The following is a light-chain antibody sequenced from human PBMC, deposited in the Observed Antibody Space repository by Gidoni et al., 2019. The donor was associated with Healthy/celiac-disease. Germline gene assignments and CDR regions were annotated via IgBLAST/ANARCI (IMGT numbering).Light chain of an antibody. CDR3: QQYGSSPQT. J-gene: IGKJ1*01. V-gene: IGKV3-20*01. CDR2: GAS. CDR1: QSVSSSY. Sequence: EIVLTQSPGTLSLSPGERATLSCRASQSVSSSYLAWYQQKPGKAPRLLIYGASSRATGIPDRFSGSGSGTDFTLTISRLEPEEFAVYYCQQYGSSPQTFGQGTKVEIK.